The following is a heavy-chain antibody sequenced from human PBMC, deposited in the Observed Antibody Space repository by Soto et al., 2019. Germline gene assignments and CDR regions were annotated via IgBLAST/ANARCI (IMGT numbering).Heavy chain of an antibody. Sequence: QVQLVQSGAEVKKPGSSVKVSCKASGGTVSSYPFSWVRQAPGQGLEWMGGLIPLFGTTHYAQKFQGRVTITADESTSTAYMVLSSLRSEDTAIYYCARGKGQQLDYWGQGNLVTVSS. CDR3: ARGKGQQLDY. V-gene: IGHV1-69*12. J-gene: IGHJ4*02. D-gene: IGHD6-13*01. CDR1: GGTVSSYP. CDR2: LIPLFGTT.